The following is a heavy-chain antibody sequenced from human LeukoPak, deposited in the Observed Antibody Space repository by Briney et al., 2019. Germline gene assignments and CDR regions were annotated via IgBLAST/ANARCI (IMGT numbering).Heavy chain of an antibody. CDR3: ARERRPIAAAAPDDAFDI. Sequence: PSETLSLTCTVSGGSISSYYWSWIRQPAGKGLEWIGRIYTSGSANYNPSLKSRVTMSVDTSKNQFSLKLSSVTAADTAVYYCARERRPIAAAAPDDAFDIWGQGTMVTVSS. V-gene: IGHV4-4*07. CDR2: IYTSGSA. D-gene: IGHD6-13*01. CDR1: GGSISSYY. J-gene: IGHJ3*02.